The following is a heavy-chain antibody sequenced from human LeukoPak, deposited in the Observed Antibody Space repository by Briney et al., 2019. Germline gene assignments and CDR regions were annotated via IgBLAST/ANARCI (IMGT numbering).Heavy chain of an antibody. CDR1: GGSISTSSYF. V-gene: IGHV4-39*01. Sequence: SETLSLTCTVSGGSISTSSYFWGWIRQPPDKGLEWVGSLYYSGSTYYNPSLKSRVTISVDTSNNQFSLKLTSVTAADTAVYYCARNNIGTRTYDYWGQGTLVTVSS. CDR3: ARNNIGTRTYDY. D-gene: IGHD1/OR15-1a*01. J-gene: IGHJ4*02. CDR2: LYYSGST.